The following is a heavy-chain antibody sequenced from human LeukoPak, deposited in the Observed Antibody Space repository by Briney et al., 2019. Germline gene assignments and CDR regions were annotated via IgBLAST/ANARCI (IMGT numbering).Heavy chain of an antibody. CDR2: ISAYNGNT. CDR1: GYTFTSYG. Sequence: GASVKVSCKASGYTFTSYGISWVRQAPGQGLEWMGWISAYNGNTNYAQKLQGRVTMTTDTSTSTAYMELRSLRSDDTAVYYCARDKWEGIAALNWFDPWGQGTLVTVSS. J-gene: IGHJ5*02. CDR3: ARDKWEGIAALNWFDP. V-gene: IGHV1-18*01. D-gene: IGHD6-13*01.